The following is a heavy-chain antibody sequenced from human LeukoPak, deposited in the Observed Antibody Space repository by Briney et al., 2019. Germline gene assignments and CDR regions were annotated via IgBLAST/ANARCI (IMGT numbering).Heavy chain of an antibody. D-gene: IGHD5-12*01. CDR2: LYHSGIT. Sequence: SEPLSLTCAVSGYSIGSGYFWGWIRQPPGMGLEWIGSLYHSGITNYNPSLKSRVTMSVDTSKNQFSLKLSSVTAADTAVYYCARATYSGYDWDFDYWGQGTLVTVSS. CDR1: GYSIGSGYF. J-gene: IGHJ4*02. V-gene: IGHV4-38-2*01. CDR3: ARATYSGYDWDFDY.